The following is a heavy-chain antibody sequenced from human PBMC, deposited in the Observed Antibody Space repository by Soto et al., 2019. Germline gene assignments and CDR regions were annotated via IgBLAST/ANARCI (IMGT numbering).Heavy chain of an antibody. D-gene: IGHD3-3*01. CDR1: NGSISSSDYY. CDR2: IYYSGSI. CDR3: ARGAPDITIFGVVIMARFDP. J-gene: IGHJ5*02. Sequence: SETLSLTCTVSNGSISSSDYYWGWIRQPPGKGLEWIATIYYSGSIYYNPSLKGRISISVDTSKNQFSLKLSSVTAADTAVYYCARGAPDITIFGVVIMARFDPWGQGTLVTVSS. V-gene: IGHV4-39*01.